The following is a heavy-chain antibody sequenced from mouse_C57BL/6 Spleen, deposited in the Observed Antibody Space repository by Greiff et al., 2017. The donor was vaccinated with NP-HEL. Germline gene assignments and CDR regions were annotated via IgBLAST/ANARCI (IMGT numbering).Heavy chain of an antibody. Sequence: EVQGVESGEGLVKPGGSLKLSCAASGFTFSSYAISWVRQTPEKRLEWVAYISSGGDYIYYADTVKGRFTISRDNARNTLYLQMSSLKSEDTAMYYCTRDEITRAMDYWGQGTSVTVSS. CDR1: GFTFSSYA. CDR2: ISSGGDYI. V-gene: IGHV5-9-1*02. CDR3: TRDEITRAMDY. J-gene: IGHJ4*01. D-gene: IGHD2-4*01.